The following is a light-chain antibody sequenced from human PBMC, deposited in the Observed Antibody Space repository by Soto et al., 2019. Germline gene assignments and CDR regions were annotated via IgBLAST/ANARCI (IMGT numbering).Light chain of an antibody. Sequence: QSALTQPRSVSGSPGQSVTISCTATSSDFGDFSYVSWYQKYPGKGPRLMIYDLSKRPSGVPDRFSGSKSGNTASLTISGLQVEDEADYYCCSYAGSYTLAFGGGTKSPS. J-gene: IGLJ2*01. CDR2: DLS. V-gene: IGLV2-11*01. CDR3: CSYAGSYTLA. CDR1: SSDFGDFSY.